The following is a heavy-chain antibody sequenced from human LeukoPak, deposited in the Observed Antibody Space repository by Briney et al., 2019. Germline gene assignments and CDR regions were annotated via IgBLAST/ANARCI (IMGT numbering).Heavy chain of an antibody. CDR2: NNGDGSTT. Sequence: GGSLRLSCVASGFSLSGYWMYWVRQAPGKGLMYISRNNGDGSTTNYADVVKGRFTMSRDNVKNTLYLQMNSLRVEDTAVYYCARDPRNVGLAPWGQGTLVTVTS. CDR1: GFSLSGYW. D-gene: IGHD2-15*01. V-gene: IGHV3-74*01. CDR3: ARDPRNVGLAP. J-gene: IGHJ5*02.